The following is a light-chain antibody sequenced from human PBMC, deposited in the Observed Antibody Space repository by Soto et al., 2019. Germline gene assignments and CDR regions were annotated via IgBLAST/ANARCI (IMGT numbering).Light chain of an antibody. CDR2: TNN. V-gene: IGLV1-40*01. CDR3: QSYDNRLSAYV. CDR1: SSNIGAGYD. J-gene: IGLJ1*01. Sequence: QSVLTQPPSVSGAPGQRVTISCTGSSSNIGAGYDVHWYLQLPGTAPKLLVYTNNNRPSGVPDRFSGSKSGTSASLAITGLQAEDEADYYCQSYDNRLSAYVFGTGTKSPS.